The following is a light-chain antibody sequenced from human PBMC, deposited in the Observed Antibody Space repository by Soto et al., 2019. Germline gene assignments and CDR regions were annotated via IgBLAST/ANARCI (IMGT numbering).Light chain of an antibody. CDR2: GAS. CDR3: QEYGSSRT. CDR1: QSVSSSY. V-gene: IGKV3-20*01. Sequence: EIVLTQSPGTLSLSPGERATLSCRASQSVSSSYLAWYQQKPGQAPRLLIYGASSRATGIPDRFSGSGSGTDFTLTISRLEPEDSAVYYCQEYGSSRTFGQGTKV. J-gene: IGKJ1*01.